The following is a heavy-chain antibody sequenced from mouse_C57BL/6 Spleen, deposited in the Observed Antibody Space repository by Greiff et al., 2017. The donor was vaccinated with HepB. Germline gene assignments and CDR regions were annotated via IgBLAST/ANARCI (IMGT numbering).Heavy chain of an antibody. D-gene: IGHD2-4*01. J-gene: IGHJ2*01. CDR3: NYYEFFDY. CDR1: GFTFSNYW. V-gene: IGHV6-3*01. Sequence: LQQSGGGLVQPGGSMKLSCVASGFTFSNYWMIWVRQSPEKGLEWVAQIRLKSDNYATHYAESVKGRFTISRDDSKSSVYLQMNNLRAEDTGIYYCNYYEFFDYWGQGTTLTVSS. CDR2: IRLKSDNYAT.